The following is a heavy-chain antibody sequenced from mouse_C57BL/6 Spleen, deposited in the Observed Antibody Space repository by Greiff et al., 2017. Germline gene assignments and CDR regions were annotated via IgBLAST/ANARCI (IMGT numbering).Heavy chain of an antibody. V-gene: IGHV1-72*01. CDR3: ARTAQALDY. D-gene: IGHD3-2*02. CDR2: IDPNSGGT. Sequence: VQLQQPGAELVQPGASVKLSCKASGYTFTSYWLHWVKQRPGRGLEWIGRIDPNSGGTKYNEKFKSKATLTVDKPSSTAYMQLSSLTSEDSAVYYCARTAQALDYWGQGTTLTVSS. CDR1: GYTFTSYW. J-gene: IGHJ2*01.